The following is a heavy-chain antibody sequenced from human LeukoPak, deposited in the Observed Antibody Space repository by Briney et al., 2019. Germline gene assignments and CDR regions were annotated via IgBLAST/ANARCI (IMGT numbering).Heavy chain of an antibody. CDR1: GFTFSSYW. J-gene: IGHJ4*02. Sequence: GGSLRLSCAASGFTFSSYWMHWVRQAPGKGLVWVSRINTGGSSTSYADSVKGRFTISRDNAKNTLYLQMNSLRAEDTAVYYCARDPEWELLVDWGQGTLVTVSS. V-gene: IGHV3-74*01. CDR3: ARDPEWELLVD. D-gene: IGHD1-26*01. CDR2: INTGGSST.